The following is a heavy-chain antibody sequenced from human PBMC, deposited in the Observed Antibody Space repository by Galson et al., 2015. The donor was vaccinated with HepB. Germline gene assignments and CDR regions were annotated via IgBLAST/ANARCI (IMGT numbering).Heavy chain of an antibody. CDR3: ARSRGMIVVVTGQYGMDV. J-gene: IGHJ6*02. CDR2: INPSGDSK. CDR1: GYTFTSYY. Sequence: SVKVSCKASGYTFTSYYMHWVRQAPGQGLEWMGIINPSGDSKTYAQKFQGRVTMTRDTSTSTVYMEVNSLRSEDTAVYYCARSRGMIVVVTGQYGMDVWGQGTTVTVSS. V-gene: IGHV1-46*01. D-gene: IGHD3-22*01.